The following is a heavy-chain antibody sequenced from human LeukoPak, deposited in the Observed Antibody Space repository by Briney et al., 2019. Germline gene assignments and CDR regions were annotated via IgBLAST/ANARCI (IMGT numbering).Heavy chain of an antibody. V-gene: IGHV4-34*01. Sequence: SETLSLTCAVYGGSFSGYYWSWIRQPPGKGLEWIGEINHSGSTNYNPSLKSRVTISVDTSKNQFSLKLSSVTAADTAVYYCARSSVYYPHFDYWGQGTLVTVSS. CDR3: ARSSVYYPHFDY. D-gene: IGHD3-10*01. CDR2: INHSGST. J-gene: IGHJ4*02. CDR1: GGSFSGYY.